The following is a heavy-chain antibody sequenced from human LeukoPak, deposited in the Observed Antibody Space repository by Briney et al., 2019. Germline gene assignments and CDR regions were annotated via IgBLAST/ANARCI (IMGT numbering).Heavy chain of an antibody. J-gene: IGHJ5*02. V-gene: IGHV3-30-3*01. CDR3: ARDRFPYGSGSGWFDP. Sequence: GGSLRLSCAASGFTFSGYPIHWVRQAPGKGLEWVAVISYDGSNKYYADSVKGRFTISRDNSKDSLYLQMNSLRVEDTAVYYCARDRFPYGSGSGWFDPWGQGTLVTVSS. CDR1: GFTFSGYP. CDR2: ISYDGSNK. D-gene: IGHD3-10*01.